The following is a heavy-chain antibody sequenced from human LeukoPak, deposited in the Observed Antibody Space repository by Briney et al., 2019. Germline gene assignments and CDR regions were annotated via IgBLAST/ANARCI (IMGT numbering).Heavy chain of an antibody. D-gene: IGHD6-13*01. J-gene: IGHJ4*02. CDR3: ARGFYSSSWYFSPKFDY. Sequence: SETLSLTCADYGGSFSGYYWRWIRQPPGKGLEWIGEINHSGSTNYNPSLKSRVTISVDTSKNQFSLKLSSVTAADTAVYYCARGFYSSSWYFSPKFDYWGQGTLVTVSS. CDR1: GGSFSGYY. CDR2: INHSGST. V-gene: IGHV4-34*01.